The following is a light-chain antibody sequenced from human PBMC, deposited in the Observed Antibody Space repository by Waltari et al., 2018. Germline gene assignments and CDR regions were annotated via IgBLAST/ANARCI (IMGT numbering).Light chain of an antibody. CDR3: TSQSTNNVVL. CDR1: STDVGSSNS. J-gene: IGLJ3*02. Sequence: QSALTQPASVSGSPGQSITISCTGTSTDVGSSNSVSWYQDLPGQGPKHIIYDVSDRPSGCSARFSGSKAGNTASLTISGLQAEDEANYYCTSQSTNNVVLFGGGTKVTVL. V-gene: IGLV2-14*03. CDR2: DVS.